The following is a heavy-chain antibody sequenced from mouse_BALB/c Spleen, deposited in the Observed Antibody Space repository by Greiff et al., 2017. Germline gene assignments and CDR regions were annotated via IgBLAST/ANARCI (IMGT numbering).Heavy chain of an antibody. V-gene: IGHV3-2*02. J-gene: IGHJ1*01. CDR3: ARGIGYFDV. CDR2: ISYSGST. Sequence: EVQRVESGPGLVKPSQSLSLTCTVTGYSITSDYAWNWIRQFPGNKLEWMGYISYSGSTSYNPSLKSRISITRDTSKNQFFLQLNSVTTEDTATYYCARGIGYFDVWGAGTTVTVSS. CDR1: GYSITSDYA.